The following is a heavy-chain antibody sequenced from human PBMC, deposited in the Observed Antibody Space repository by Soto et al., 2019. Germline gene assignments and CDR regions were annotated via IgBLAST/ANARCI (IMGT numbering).Heavy chain of an antibody. Sequence: SVKVSCKASGGTFSSYATSWVRQAPGQGLEWMGGIIPIFGTANYAQKFQGRVTITADKSTSSAYMELSSLRSEDTAVYYCARDSGSYSYHYYGLDVWGQGTTVTVSS. CDR3: ARDSGSYSYHYYGLDV. V-gene: IGHV1-69*06. J-gene: IGHJ6*02. CDR1: GGTFSSYA. CDR2: IIPIFGTA. D-gene: IGHD1-26*01.